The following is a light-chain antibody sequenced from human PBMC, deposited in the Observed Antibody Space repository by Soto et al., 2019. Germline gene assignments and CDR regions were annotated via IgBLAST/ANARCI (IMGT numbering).Light chain of an antibody. CDR1: NSDIGNYNI. V-gene: IGLV2-23*02. J-gene: IGLJ1*01. CDR2: EVT. Sequence: QSVLTQPASVSGSPGQSITISCTGSNSDIGNYNIVSWYQQHPDKDPQLIIYEVTKRTSGVSNRFSGSKSGNTASLTISGLQAEDEGDYHCCSYAGSNVFVFGTGTKVTGL. CDR3: CSYAGSNVFV.